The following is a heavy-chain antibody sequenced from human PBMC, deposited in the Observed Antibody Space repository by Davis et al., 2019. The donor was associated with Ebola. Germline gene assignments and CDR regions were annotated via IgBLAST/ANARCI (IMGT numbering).Heavy chain of an antibody. CDR2: IYAGGPT. V-gene: IGHV3-53*01. CDR3: VRTYDGGQTD. J-gene: IGHJ4*02. CDR1: GFIVNQNY. Sequence: GGSLRLSCAASGFIVNQNYMSWVRQGPGRGLEWVSVIYAGGPTYYADSVQGRFTISRDISKNTVFLQMNSLRVEDTAMYFCVRTYDGGQTDWGQGTLVSVSS. D-gene: IGHD3-16*01.